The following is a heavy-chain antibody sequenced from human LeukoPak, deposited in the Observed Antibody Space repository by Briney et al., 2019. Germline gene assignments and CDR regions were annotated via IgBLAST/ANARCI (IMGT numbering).Heavy chain of an antibody. D-gene: IGHD4-11*01. CDR1: GFTFSNYG. V-gene: IGHV3-30*02. Sequence: GGSLRLSCAASGFTFSNYGMHWVRQAPGKGLEWVAFIRYDGGNKYYADSVKGRFTISRDNSKNTLYLQMNSLRAEDTAVYYCAREGVMTTVTLDYWGQGTLVTVSS. CDR2: IRYDGGNK. CDR3: AREGVMTTVTLDY. J-gene: IGHJ4*02.